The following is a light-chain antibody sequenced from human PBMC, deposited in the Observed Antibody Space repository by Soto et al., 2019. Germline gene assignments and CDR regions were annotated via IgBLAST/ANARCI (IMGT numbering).Light chain of an antibody. V-gene: IGKV3-11*01. Sequence: ENVLTQSPATLALSPGETATLSCRASQSVSNYVAWYQQKPGQAPRLLIYDASTRATGIPARFSGSGSGTDFTLTISSLEPEDFAVYYCQQRSNWLFGPGTKVDSK. CDR2: DAS. CDR1: QSVSNY. CDR3: QQRSNWL. J-gene: IGKJ3*01.